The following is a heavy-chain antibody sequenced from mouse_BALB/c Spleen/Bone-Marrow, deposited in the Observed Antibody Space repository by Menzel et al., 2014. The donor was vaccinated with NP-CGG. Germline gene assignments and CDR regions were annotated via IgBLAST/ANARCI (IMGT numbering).Heavy chain of an antibody. CDR3: AGFYYGDNWYFDV. V-gene: IGHV5-6-2*01. CDR1: GFTFSSYY. Sequence: EVQGVESGGGLVKLGGSLKLSCAASGFTFSSYYMSWVRRTPEKRLELVTAINSNGGSTYYPDTVKGRFTISRDNAKNTLYLQMSSLKSEDTALFYCAGFYYGDNWYFDVWGAGTTVTVSS. D-gene: IGHD2-13*01. CDR2: INSNGGST. J-gene: IGHJ1*01.